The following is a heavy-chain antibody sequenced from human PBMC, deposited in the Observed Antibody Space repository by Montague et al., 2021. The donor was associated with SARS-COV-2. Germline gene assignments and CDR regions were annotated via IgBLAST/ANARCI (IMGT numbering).Heavy chain of an antibody. CDR3: ARIRVDIFALDY. V-gene: IGHV2-70*11. J-gene: IGHJ4*02. CDR2: SDWDDEK. D-gene: IGHD5-12*01. CDR1: GFSRSTSGMG. Sequence: PALVKPTQTLTLICTFSGFSRSTSGMGVSWIRQPPGKALEWLARSDWDDEKYYSTSLKTRLTISKDTSKHQVVLTMTNMDPVDTATYYCARIRVDIFALDYWGQGTLVTVSS.